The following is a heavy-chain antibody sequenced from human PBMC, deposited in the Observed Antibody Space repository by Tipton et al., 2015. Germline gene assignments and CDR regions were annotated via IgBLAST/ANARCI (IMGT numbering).Heavy chain of an antibody. CDR1: AYSISSDYY. J-gene: IGHJ6*02. CDR3: ARDLEHGMDV. Sequence: TLSLTCAVSAYSISSDYYWDWIRQPPGKGLEWIGSISHSGNTYYNPSLKSRVTMSRDTSKNQFSLKMSSVTAADTAVYFCARDLEHGMDVWGQGTTVTVS. V-gene: IGHV4-38-2*02. CDR2: ISHSGNT.